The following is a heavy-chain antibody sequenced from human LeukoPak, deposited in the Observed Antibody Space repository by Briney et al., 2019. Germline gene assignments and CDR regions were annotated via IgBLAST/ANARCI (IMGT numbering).Heavy chain of an antibody. CDR2: INHSGST. CDR3: ARESTYYDFWSGYYTRGAFDI. V-gene: IGHV4-34*01. J-gene: IGHJ3*02. Sequence: ETLSLTCAVYGGSFSGYYWSWIRQPPGKGLEWIGEINHSGSTNYNPSLKSRVTISVDTSKNQFSLKLSSVTAADTAVYYCARESTYYDFWSGYYTRGAFDIWGQGTMVTVSS. D-gene: IGHD3-3*01. CDR1: GGSFSGYY.